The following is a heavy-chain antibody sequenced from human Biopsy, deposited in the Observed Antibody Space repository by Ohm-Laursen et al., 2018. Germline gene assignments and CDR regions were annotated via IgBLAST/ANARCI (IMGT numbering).Heavy chain of an antibody. CDR2: IYTIGDT. V-gene: IGHV4-4*07. CDR3: AREDEGLLRALDL. CDR1: GASMAGYF. J-gene: IGHJ3*01. D-gene: IGHD3-3*01. Sequence: SETLSLTCTVSGASMAGYFWTWVRQPAGKGLEWIGHIYTIGDTTYNPSLESRVTMSLDTSENQFSLKMTSLTAADTAVYFRAREDEGLLRALDLWGQGTIVTVSS.